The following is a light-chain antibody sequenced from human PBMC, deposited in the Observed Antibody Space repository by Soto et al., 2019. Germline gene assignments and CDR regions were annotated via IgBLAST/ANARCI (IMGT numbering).Light chain of an antibody. CDR2: RAC. CDR3: QQYDSPLT. V-gene: IGKV3-20*01. CDR1: QSVSSSY. Sequence: EIVLTLSPCTLAWSPGERATRSCMASQSVSSSYLAWYQQKPGQAHSLLIYRACSRATGLPDRFSGSGSGKDFPPNISRLEPEDFAVYYCQQYDSPLTFGGGTKVDIK. J-gene: IGKJ4*01.